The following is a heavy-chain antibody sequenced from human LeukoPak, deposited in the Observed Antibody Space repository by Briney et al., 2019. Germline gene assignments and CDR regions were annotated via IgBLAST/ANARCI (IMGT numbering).Heavy chain of an antibody. CDR1: GDIVSSNSAA. J-gene: IGHJ2*01. D-gene: IGHD2-15*01. CDR2: TYYRSKWSN. V-gene: IGHV6-1*01. Sequence: SQTLSLTCAISGDIVSSNSAAWNWIRQSPSRGLEWLGRTYYRSKWSNDYAVSVKSRIIINPDTSQNQFSLQLNSLTPEDTAVYFCARAPIGGWYFDLWGRGTLVTVSS. CDR3: ARAPIGGWYFDL.